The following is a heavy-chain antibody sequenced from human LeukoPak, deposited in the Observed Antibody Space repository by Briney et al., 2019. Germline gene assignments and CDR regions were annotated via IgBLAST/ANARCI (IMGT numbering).Heavy chain of an antibody. CDR1: GGSISSYY. CDR2: IYYSGST. CDR3: ASSNWGYYFDY. D-gene: IGHD7-27*01. J-gene: IGHJ4*02. Sequence: TSETLSLTCTVSGGSISSYYWSWIRQPPGKGLEWIGYIYYSGSTNYNPSLKSRVTISVDTSKNQFSLKLSSVTAADTAVYYCASSNWGYYFDYWGQGTLVTVSS. V-gene: IGHV4-59*01.